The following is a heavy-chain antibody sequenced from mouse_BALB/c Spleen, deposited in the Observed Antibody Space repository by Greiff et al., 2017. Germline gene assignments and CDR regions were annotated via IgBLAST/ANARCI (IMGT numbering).Heavy chain of an antibody. CDR3: ARDVPSITTVVVDWYFDV. D-gene: IGHD1-1*01. Sequence: DVHLVESGGGLVKPGGSLKLSCAASGFTFSDSYMYWVRQTPEKRLAWVATISDGGSYTYYPDSVKGRFTISRDNAKNNLYLQMSSLKSEDTAMYYCARDVPSITTVVVDWYFDVWGAGTTVTVSS. CDR1: GFTFSDSY. J-gene: IGHJ1*01. V-gene: IGHV5-4*02. CDR2: ISDGGSYT.